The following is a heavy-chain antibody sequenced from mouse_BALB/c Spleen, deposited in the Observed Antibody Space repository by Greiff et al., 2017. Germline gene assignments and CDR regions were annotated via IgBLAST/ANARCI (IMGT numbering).Heavy chain of an antibody. Sequence: QVQLQQSGAELMKPGASVKISCKATGYTFSSYWIEWVKQRPGHGLEWIGEILPGSGSTNYNEKFKGKATFTADTSSNTAYMQLSSLTSEDSAVYYCARTVYGNYLYYFDYWGQGTTLTVSS. V-gene: IGHV1-9*01. CDR3: ARTVYGNYLYYFDY. CDR2: ILPGSGST. D-gene: IGHD2-1*01. J-gene: IGHJ2*01. CDR1: GYTFSSYW.